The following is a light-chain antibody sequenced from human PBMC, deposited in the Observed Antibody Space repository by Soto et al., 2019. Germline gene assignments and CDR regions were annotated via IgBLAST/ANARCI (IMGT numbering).Light chain of an antibody. CDR3: QQYNSFPLT. Sequence: IQMTQSPSTLSASVGDRVTITCRASQSISNWLAWYQQMPGKAPKLLISKASILEGGVPSRFSGSGSGAEFSLTISSLQPDDFATYYCQQYNSFPLTFGGGTKVEIK. V-gene: IGKV1-5*03. CDR1: QSISNW. J-gene: IGKJ4*01. CDR2: KAS.